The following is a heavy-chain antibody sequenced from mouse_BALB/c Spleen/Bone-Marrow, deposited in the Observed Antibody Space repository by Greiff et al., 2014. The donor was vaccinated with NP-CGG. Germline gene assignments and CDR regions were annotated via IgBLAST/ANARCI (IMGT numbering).Heavy chain of an antibody. CDR1: GYTFTSYW. V-gene: IGHV1S22*01. D-gene: IGHD1-1*01. CDR3: TRSPITTVVAETMDC. J-gene: IGHJ4*01. Sequence: KQSGSELVRPGTSVKLSCKASGYTFTSYWMHWVKQRPGQGLEWIGNIYPFSGSSNYDEKFKSKATLTVDTSSSTAYMQLISLTSEDSAVYYCTRSPITTVVAETMDCWGQGTSVTVSS. CDR2: IYPFSGSS.